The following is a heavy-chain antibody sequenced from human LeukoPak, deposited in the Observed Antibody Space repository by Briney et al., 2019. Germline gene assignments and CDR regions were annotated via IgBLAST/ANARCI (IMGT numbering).Heavy chain of an antibody. V-gene: IGHV3-23*01. CDR1: GFTFSSYA. Sequence: PGGSLRLSCAASGFTFSSYAMSWVRQAPGKGLEWVSVISGSGGSTHYADSVKGRFTISRDNTKNSLYLQMNSLRAEDTAVYYCARDGHDYVDYFFDYWGQGTLVTVSS. CDR2: ISGSGGST. J-gene: IGHJ4*02. CDR3: ARDGHDYVDYFFDY. D-gene: IGHD4-17*01.